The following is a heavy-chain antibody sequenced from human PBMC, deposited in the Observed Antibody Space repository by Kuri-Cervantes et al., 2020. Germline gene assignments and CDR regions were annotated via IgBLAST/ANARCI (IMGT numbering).Heavy chain of an antibody. CDR1: GFTFSTYG. CDR3: ARDPSSYSYGTFDC. V-gene: IGHV3-30-3*01. D-gene: IGHD5-18*01. Sequence: GGSLRLSCEASGFTFSTYGMHWVRQAPGKGLEWVAVISYDGSNKYYADSVKGRFTISRDNSKNTLYLQMNSLRAEDTAVYYCARDPSSYSYGTFDCWGQGTLVTVSS. J-gene: IGHJ4*02. CDR2: ISYDGSNK.